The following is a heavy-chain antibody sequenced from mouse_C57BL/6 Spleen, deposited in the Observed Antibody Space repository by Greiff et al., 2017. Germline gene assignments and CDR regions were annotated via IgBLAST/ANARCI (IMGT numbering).Heavy chain of an antibody. D-gene: IGHD2-1*01. CDR1: GFTFSSYT. Sequence: EVKLVESGGGLVKPGGSLKLSCAASGFTFSSYTMSWVRQTPEQRLEWVATISGGGGNTYYPDSVKGRFTITRDNAKNTLYLQMSSLRSEDTAVYYCARQVIYYGLDAIDYWGQGTSVTVSS. CDR3: ARQVIYYGLDAIDY. V-gene: IGHV5-9*04. CDR2: ISGGGGNT. J-gene: IGHJ4*01.